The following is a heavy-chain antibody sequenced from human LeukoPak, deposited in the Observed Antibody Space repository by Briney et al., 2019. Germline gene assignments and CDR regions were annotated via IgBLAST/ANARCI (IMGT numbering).Heavy chain of an antibody. V-gene: IGHV3-30*18. CDR2: ISYDGSNK. Sequence: GGSLRLSCAASGFTFSSYGMHWVRQAPGKGLEWVAVISYDGSNKYYADSVKGRFTISRDNSKDTLYLQMNSLRVEDTAIYYCAKGPFFYYDASGYNYFDSWGQGTLVTVSS. D-gene: IGHD3-22*01. CDR1: GFTFSSYG. CDR3: AKGPFFYYDASGYNYFDS. J-gene: IGHJ4*02.